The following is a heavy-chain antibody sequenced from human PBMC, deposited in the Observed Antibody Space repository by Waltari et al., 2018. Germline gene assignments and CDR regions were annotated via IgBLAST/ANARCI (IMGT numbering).Heavy chain of an antibody. J-gene: IGHJ4*02. Sequence: EEQLVESGGRLVQSGGSLRLSCAASGFTVRDNYMTWVRQAPGKGLEWVSVIYNDGSTFYAESVKGRFTSSREISRNEVSLQMHSVRGDDAGIYYCAREWSNATTWFGGYFDLWGQGTQVIVSS. CDR1: GFTVRDNY. V-gene: IGHV3-53*01. CDR2: IYNDGST. D-gene: IGHD3-16*01. CDR3: AREWSNATTWFGGYFDL.